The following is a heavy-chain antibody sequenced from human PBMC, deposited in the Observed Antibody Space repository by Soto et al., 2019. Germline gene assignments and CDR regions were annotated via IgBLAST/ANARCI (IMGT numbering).Heavy chain of an antibody. V-gene: IGHV4-4*02. Sequence: QVQLQESGPGLVKPSGTLSLTCAVSGGSIRSNNWWSWVRQPPGKGLEWIGEIFHSGSTNYNPSLKTRVTISVDKSKNQFSLKLSSVTAAETDVYYCARVFSGRYSDYWGQGTLVTVSS. CDR2: IFHSGST. D-gene: IGHD1-26*01. CDR3: ARVFSGRYSDY. CDR1: GGSIRSNNW. J-gene: IGHJ4*02.